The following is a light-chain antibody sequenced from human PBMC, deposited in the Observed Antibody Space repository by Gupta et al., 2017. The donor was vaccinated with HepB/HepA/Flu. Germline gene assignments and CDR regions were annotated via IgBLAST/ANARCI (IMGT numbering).Light chain of an antibody. V-gene: IGKV3-20*01. Sequence: IVLTQSPGPLPLSPGERATPSCRASQSVSNNYLAWYQQKSGQAPRLLIHGASTRATGIPDRFSGSGSGTDFTLTISRLEPEDFALFYCQQYGSAPRTFGQGTKVEIK. CDR2: GAS. J-gene: IGKJ1*01. CDR3: QQYGSAPRT. CDR1: QSVSNNY.